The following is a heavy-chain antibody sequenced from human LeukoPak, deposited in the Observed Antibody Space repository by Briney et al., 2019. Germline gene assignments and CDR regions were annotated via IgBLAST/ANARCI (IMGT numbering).Heavy chain of an antibody. D-gene: IGHD3-3*01. Sequence: GSLRLSCAASGFTFSSYAMSWVRQAPGKGLEWVSGITGSGASTYYGDSVKGRFTISRDNSKNTLYLQMNRLRAEDTAVYYCAKDGGGSLEWLPPMDVWGQGTTVTVSS. V-gene: IGHV3-23*01. CDR2: ITGSGAST. CDR1: GFTFSSYA. CDR3: AKDGGGSLEWLPPMDV. J-gene: IGHJ6*02.